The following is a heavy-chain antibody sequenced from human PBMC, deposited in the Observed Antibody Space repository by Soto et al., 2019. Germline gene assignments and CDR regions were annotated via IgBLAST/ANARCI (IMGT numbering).Heavy chain of an antibody. D-gene: IGHD6-13*01. J-gene: IGHJ4*02. CDR1: GGTFSSYA. CDR3: ASAIAAAGNR. Sequence: GASVKVSCKASGGTFSSYAISWVRQAPGQGLEWMGGIIPIFGTANYAQKFQGRVTITADKSTSTAYMELSSLRSEDTAVYYCASAIAAAGNRWGQGPLVTVSS. CDR2: IIPIFGTA. V-gene: IGHV1-69*06.